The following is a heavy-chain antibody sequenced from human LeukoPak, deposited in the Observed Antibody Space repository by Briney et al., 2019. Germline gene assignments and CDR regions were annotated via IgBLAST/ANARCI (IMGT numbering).Heavy chain of an antibody. CDR2: IYYSGST. D-gene: IGHD2-15*01. CDR3: ARSVEGYCSGGSCYSYYYYMDV. V-gene: IGHV4-39*07. Sequence: SETLSLTCTVSGGSISSSTYYWGWIRQPPGKGLEWIGSIYYSGSTYYNPSLKSRVTISVDTSKNQFSLKLSSVTAADTAVYYCARSVEGYCSGGSCYSYYYYMDVWGKGTTVTVSS. CDR1: GGSISSSTYY. J-gene: IGHJ6*03.